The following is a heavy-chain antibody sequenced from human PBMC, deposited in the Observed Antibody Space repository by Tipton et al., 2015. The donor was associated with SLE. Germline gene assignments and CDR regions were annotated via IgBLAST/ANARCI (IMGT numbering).Heavy chain of an antibody. V-gene: IGHV4-39*07. CDR3: ASSEGVVVVAADDY. Sequence: TLSLTCTVSGGSISSSSYYWGWIRQPLGKGLEWIGSIYYSGSTYYNPSLKSRVTISVDTSKNQFSLKLSSVTAADTAVYYCASSEGVVVVAADDYWGQGTLVTVSS. CDR1: GGSISSSSYY. D-gene: IGHD2-15*01. J-gene: IGHJ4*02. CDR2: IYYSGST.